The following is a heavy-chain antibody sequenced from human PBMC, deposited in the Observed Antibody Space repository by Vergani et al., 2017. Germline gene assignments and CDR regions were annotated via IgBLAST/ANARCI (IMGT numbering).Heavy chain of an antibody. CDR2: IIPIFGTA. CDR3: ARGTAHYYDSSGIDY. J-gene: IGHJ4*02. V-gene: IGHV1-69*01. CDR1: GGTFSSYA. Sequence: QVQLVQSGAEVKKPGSSVKVSCKASGGTFSSYAISWVRQAPGQGLEWMGGIIPIFGTANYAQKFQGRVTITADESTSTAYMELRSLRSEDTAVYYGARGTAHYYDSSGIDYWGQGTLVTVSS. D-gene: IGHD3-22*01.